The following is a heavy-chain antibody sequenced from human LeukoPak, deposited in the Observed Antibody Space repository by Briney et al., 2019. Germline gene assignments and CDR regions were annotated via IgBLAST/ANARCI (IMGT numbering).Heavy chain of an antibody. D-gene: IGHD3-10*01. CDR2: ISSGGTDE. J-gene: IGHJ4*02. Sequence: GGSLRLSCAASGITLSSYAMHWVRQASGKGLEWVSLISSGGTDEYYADSVKGRFTISRDNSKNTLYLQLNSLRGEDTAVYYCARDSTYYYDSGSSGPHYFDNWGQGTLVTVSS. V-gene: IGHV3-30*01. CDR3: ARDSTYYYDSGSSGPHYFDN. CDR1: GITLSSYA.